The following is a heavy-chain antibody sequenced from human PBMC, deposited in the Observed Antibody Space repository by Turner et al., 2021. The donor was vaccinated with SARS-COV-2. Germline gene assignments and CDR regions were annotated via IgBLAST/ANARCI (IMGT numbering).Heavy chain of an antibody. V-gene: IGHV3-9*01. CDR3: AKDISSGRFEHFQH. Sequence: EVQLVESGGGVVQPGGSLRLSCAASGFSIDDYAMHWVRQAPGKGLEWVSGISWDSVSIVYADSVKGRFTISRDNAKNSLYLQMNSLRAEDTALYYCAKDISSGRFEHFQHWGQGTLVTVSS. J-gene: IGHJ1*01. CDR2: ISWDSVSI. D-gene: IGHD6-19*01. CDR1: GFSIDDYA.